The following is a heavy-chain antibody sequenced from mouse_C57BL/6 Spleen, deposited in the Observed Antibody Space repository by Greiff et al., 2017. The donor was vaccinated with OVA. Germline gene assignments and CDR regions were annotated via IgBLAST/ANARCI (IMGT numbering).Heavy chain of an antibody. CDR1: GFTFSSYG. D-gene: IGHD1-1*01. V-gene: IGHV5-6*01. J-gene: IGHJ4*01. CDR3: ARDGGSLTTVDY. Sequence: EVQLVESGGDLVKPGGSLKLSCAASGFTFSSYGMSWVRQTPDKRLEWVATISSGGSYTYYPDRVKGRFTISRDNAKNTLYLQLSSLKSEDAAMYYCARDGGSLTTVDYWGQGTLVTVSS. CDR2: ISSGGSYT.